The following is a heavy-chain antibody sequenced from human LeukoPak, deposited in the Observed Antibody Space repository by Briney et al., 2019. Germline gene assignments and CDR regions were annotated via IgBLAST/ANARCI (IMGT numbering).Heavy chain of an antibody. CDR2: IQGSGST. J-gene: IGHJ5*01. Sequence: SETLSLTCAVSGASISSSYWDWIRQSPGKGLEWIGYIQGSGSTDYNPSLKSRAIISLDRSKNDFSLKMSSVTAADTAVYYCARQNLYNWFDSWGQGALVTVSS. CDR1: GASISSSY. V-gene: IGHV4-59*08. CDR3: ARQNLYNWFDS. D-gene: IGHD2-8*01.